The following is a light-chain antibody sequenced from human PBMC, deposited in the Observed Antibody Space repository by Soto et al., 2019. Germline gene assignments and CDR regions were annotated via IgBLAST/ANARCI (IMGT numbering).Light chain of an antibody. V-gene: IGLV1-40*01. J-gene: IGLJ2*01. CDR1: SSNIGAGYD. CDR3: QSYDPSLSGAI. CDR2: ADN. Sequence: QSVLTQTPSVSGAPGQKITMSCTGSSSNIGAGYDVHWYQQVPGAAPRLLIYADNNRPSGVPDRFSASKSGTSASLAITGLQGEDEANYYCQSYDPSLSGAIFGAGTKLTVL.